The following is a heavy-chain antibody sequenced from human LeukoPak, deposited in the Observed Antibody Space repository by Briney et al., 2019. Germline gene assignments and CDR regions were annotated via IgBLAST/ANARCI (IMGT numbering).Heavy chain of an antibody. V-gene: IGHV4-31*03. CDR2: IYYSGST. D-gene: IGHD5-12*01. CDR1: GGSISSGGYY. Sequence: SETLSLTCTVSGGSISSGGYYWSWIRQHPGKGLEWIGYIYYSGSTYYNPSLKSRFTISVDTAKTTFSLKLSSVTAPDTAVYYCARDPSLLRGYGDSYGMDVWGQGTTVTVSS. J-gene: IGHJ6*02. CDR3: ARDPSLLRGYGDSYGMDV.